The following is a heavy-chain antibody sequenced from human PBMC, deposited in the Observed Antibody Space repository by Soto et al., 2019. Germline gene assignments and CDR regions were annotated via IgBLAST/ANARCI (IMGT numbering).Heavy chain of an antibody. D-gene: IGHD1-26*01. V-gene: IGHV1-46*01. CDR3: ARDPWAIVGVNWFDP. J-gene: IGHJ5*02. CDR2: INPSGGST. Sequence: ASVKVSCKASGYTFTSYYMHWVRQAPGQGLEWMGIINPSGGSTSYAQKFQGRVTMTRDTSTSTVYMELSSLRSEDTAVYYCARDPWAIVGVNWFDPWGQGTLVTVSS. CDR1: GYTFTSYY.